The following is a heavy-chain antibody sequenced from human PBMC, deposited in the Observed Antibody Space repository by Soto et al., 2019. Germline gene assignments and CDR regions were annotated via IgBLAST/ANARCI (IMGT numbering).Heavy chain of an antibody. CDR1: GFTFSSYA. V-gene: IGHV3-30-3*01. J-gene: IGHJ6*02. CDR3: EREGKANYADYYYGMDV. CDR2: ISYDGSNK. D-gene: IGHD1-7*01. Sequence: QVQLVESGGGVVQPGRSLRLSCAASGFTFSSYAMHWVRQAPGKGLEWVAVISYDGSNKYYADSVKGRFTISRDNSKNTLYLQMNSLRAEDTAVYYCEREGKANYADYYYGMDVWGQGTTVTVSS.